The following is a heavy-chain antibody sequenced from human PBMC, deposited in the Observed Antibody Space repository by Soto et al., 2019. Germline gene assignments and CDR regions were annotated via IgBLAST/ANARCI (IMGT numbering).Heavy chain of an antibody. CDR1: GFTFSSYG. V-gene: IGHV3-33*08. CDR3: AREDRAVASTFDY. D-gene: IGHD6-19*01. Sequence: VQLLESGGGFVQPGGSLRLSCAASGFTFSSYGMHWVRQAPGKGLEWVAVIWYDGSNKYYADSVKGRFTISRDNSKNTLYLQMNSLRAEDTAVYYCAREDRAVASTFDYWGQGTLVTVSS. CDR2: IWYDGSNK. J-gene: IGHJ4*02.